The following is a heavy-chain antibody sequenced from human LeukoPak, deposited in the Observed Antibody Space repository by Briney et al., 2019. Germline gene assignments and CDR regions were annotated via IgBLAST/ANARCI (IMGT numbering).Heavy chain of an antibody. CDR1: SFTFSGIG. J-gene: IGHJ4*02. D-gene: IGHD2-8*01. Sequence: AGSLRLSCAASSFTFSGIGMHWVRQAPGKGLEWVAFIRYDGSNKYFADSVKGRFTISRDNSKNTLYLQMNSLRTEDTAVYYCAKNGSVRVSGFFDYWGQGTLVTVSS. CDR3: AKNGSVRVSGFFDY. CDR2: IRYDGSNK. V-gene: IGHV3-30*02.